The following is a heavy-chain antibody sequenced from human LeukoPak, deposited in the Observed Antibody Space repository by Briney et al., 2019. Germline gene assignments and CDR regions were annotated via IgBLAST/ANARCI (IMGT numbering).Heavy chain of an antibody. CDR2: ISAYNGNT. D-gene: IGHD2-2*01. Sequence: ASVKVSCKASGYTFTSYGISWVRQAPGQGLEWMGWISAYNGNTNYAQKLQGRVTMTTDTSTSTAYMELRSLRSDDTAVYYCARDAVVPAARSRYGYAVYGDWYFDLWGRGTLVTVPS. CDR1: GYTFTSYG. V-gene: IGHV1-18*04. CDR3: ARDAVVPAARSRYGYAVYGDWYFDL. J-gene: IGHJ2*01.